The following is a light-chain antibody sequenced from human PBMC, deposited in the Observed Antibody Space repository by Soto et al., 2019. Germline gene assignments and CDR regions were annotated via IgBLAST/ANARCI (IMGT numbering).Light chain of an antibody. CDR1: SSGVGDNNY. CDR3: SSYTSSSTLYV. J-gene: IGLJ1*01. V-gene: IGLV2-14*01. CDR2: DVT. Sequence: QSALTQPASVSGSPGQSITISCTGTSSGVGDNNYVSWYQQHPGKAPKLMIYDVTHRPSGISNRFSGSKSGNTASLTISGLQAEDEADYYCSSYTSSSTLYVFGTGPKLTVL.